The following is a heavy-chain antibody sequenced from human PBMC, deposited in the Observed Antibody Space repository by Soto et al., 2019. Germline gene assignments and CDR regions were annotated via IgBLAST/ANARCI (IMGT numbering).Heavy chain of an antibody. Sequence: PGGSLRLSCAVSGFTFSTHAMNWVRQAPGKGLEWVAYIHGTRSIIYYADSVKGRFTISRDNAKNSMFLQMDSLRAEDTALYYCARDALNADYGYWGQGTLVTVSS. J-gene: IGHJ4*02. CDR3: ARDALNADYGY. V-gene: IGHV3-48*03. CDR1: GFTFSTHA. D-gene: IGHD3-16*01. CDR2: IHGTRSII.